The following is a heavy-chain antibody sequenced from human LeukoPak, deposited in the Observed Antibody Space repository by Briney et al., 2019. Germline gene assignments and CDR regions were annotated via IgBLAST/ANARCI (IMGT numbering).Heavy chain of an antibody. CDR1: GFTFSSYA. V-gene: IGHV3-30*04. CDR2: ISYDGSNK. J-gene: IGHJ4*02. Sequence: AGGSLRLSCAASGFTFSSYAMHWVRQAPGKGLEWVAVISYDGSNKYYADSVKGRFTISRDNAKNTLYLQMNSLRVEDTAVYYCARVPIFAMVRGALYYFDYWGQGTLVTVSS. D-gene: IGHD3-10*01. CDR3: ARVPIFAMVRGALYYFDY.